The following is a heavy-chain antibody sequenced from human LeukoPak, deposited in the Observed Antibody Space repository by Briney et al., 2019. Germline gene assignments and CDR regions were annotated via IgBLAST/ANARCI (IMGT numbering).Heavy chain of an antibody. CDR3: VRDMFGGRDY. V-gene: IGHV3-74*01. D-gene: IGHD3-10*02. J-gene: IGHJ4*02. Sequence: GGSLRLSCAASGFTFSSYWMHWVRQVPGKGLAWVSRIDEFGSVTNSADSVQGRFSISRDNAKNALYLQMNSLRAEGTAVYYCVRDMFGGRDYWGQGTLVTVSS. CDR2: IDEFGSVT. CDR1: GFTFSSYW.